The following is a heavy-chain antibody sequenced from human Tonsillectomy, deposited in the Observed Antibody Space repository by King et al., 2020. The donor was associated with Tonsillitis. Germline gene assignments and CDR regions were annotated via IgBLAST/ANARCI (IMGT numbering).Heavy chain of an antibody. Sequence: VQLQESGPGLVKPSETLSLTCTVSGGSISSYYWSWIRQPPGKGLEWIGYIYYSGSTNYNPSLKSRVTISVDTSKNQFSLKLSSVTAADTAVYYCARAVGDFWTERALDIWGQGTMVTGSS. CDR1: GGSISSYY. CDR3: ARAVGDFWTERALDI. V-gene: IGHV4-59*01. CDR2: IYYSGST. J-gene: IGHJ3*02. D-gene: IGHD3-3*01.